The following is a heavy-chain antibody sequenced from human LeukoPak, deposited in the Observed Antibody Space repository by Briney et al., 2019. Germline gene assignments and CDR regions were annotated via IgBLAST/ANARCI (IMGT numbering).Heavy chain of an antibody. D-gene: IGHD2-15*01. CDR1: GFTFSSYS. Sequence: GGSLRLSCAASGFTFSSYSMNWVRQAPGKGLEWVSSISSSSSYIYYADSVKGRFTISRDNAKNSLYLQMNSLRAEDTAVYYCAGDVVVVAATDVWGKGTTVTVSS. CDR3: AGDVVVVAATDV. CDR2: ISSSSSYI. V-gene: IGHV3-21*01. J-gene: IGHJ6*04.